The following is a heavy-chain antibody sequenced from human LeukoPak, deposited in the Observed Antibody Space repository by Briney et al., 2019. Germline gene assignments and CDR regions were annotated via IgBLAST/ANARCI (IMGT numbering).Heavy chain of an antibody. D-gene: IGHD2-8*01. CDR1: GFTVSSNY. J-gene: IGHJ3*02. CDR3: ASGRLGYCTNGVCYDAFDI. CDR2: IYSGGST. V-gene: IGHV3-53*01. Sequence: PGGSLRLSCAASGFTVSSNYMSWVRQAPGKGLEWVSVIYSGGSTNYADSVKGRFTISRNNSKNTLYLQMNSLRAEDTAVYYCASGRLGYCTNGVCYDAFDIWGQGTMVTVSS.